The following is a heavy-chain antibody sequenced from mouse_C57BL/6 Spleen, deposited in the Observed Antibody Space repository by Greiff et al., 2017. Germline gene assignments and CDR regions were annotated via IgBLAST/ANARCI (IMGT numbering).Heavy chain of an antibody. CDR2: IYPGSGST. CDR1: GYTFTSYW. D-gene: IGHD1-1*01. V-gene: IGHV1-55*01. CDR3: ARHDYGSSSAWFAY. J-gene: IGHJ3*01. Sequence: QVQLKQPGAELVKPGASVKMSCKASGYTFTSYWITWVKQRPGQGLEWIGDIYPGSGSTNYNEKFKSKATLTVDTSSSTAYMQLSSLTSEASAVYYCARHDYGSSSAWFAYWGQGTLVTVSA.